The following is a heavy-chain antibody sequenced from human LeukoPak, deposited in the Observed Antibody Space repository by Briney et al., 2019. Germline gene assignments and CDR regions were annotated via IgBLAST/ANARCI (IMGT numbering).Heavy chain of an antibody. CDR3: ARSLLTRFDP. V-gene: IGHV4-4*07. J-gene: IGHJ5*02. Sequence: SETLSLTCTVSGGSTSSYYWSWIRQPAGKGLEWIGRIYTSGSTNYNPSLKSRVTISVDKSKNQFSLKLSSVTAADTAVYYCARSLLTRFDPWGQGTLVTVSS. CDR2: IYTSGST. CDR1: GGSTSSYY.